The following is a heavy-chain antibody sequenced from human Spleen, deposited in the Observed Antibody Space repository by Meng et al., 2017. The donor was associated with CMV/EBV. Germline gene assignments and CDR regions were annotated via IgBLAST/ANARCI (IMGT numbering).Heavy chain of an antibody. D-gene: IGHD3-10*01. CDR2: SYPGDSDT. J-gene: IGHJ4*02. Sequence: FTNYWIGWGHQMPGEGLERMGISYPGDSDTMYSPSFKGKVIITADKSISTAYLQGSSLKASDTAMYYCARRLGSGTYRPGLMDVWGQGTLVTVSS. V-gene: IGHV5-51*07. CDR1: FTNYW. CDR3: ARRLGSGTYRPGLMDV.